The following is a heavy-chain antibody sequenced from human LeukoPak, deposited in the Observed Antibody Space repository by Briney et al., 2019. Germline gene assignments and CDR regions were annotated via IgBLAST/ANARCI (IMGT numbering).Heavy chain of an antibody. J-gene: IGHJ5*02. CDR2: ISPSEST. Sequence: SETLSLTCTVSGGSISSYYWSWIRQPAGEGLEWIGRISPSESTNYAPSLRSRVTMSVDTSKNQFSLKLSSVTAADTAVYYCATDISWFDPWGRGTLVTVSS. D-gene: IGHD3-9*01. V-gene: IGHV4-4*07. CDR3: ATDISWFDP. CDR1: GGSISSYY.